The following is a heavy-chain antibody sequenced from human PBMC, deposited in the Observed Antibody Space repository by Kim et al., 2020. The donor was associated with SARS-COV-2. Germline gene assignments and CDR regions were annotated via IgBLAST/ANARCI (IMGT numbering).Heavy chain of an antibody. V-gene: IGHV3-13*01. Sequence: GDTYYVGSVTGRFTISRDNARNSLYLQMNSLRAGDTAIYYCTRATNGMDVWGQGTTVTVSS. CDR3: TRATNGMDV. CDR2: GDT. J-gene: IGHJ6*02.